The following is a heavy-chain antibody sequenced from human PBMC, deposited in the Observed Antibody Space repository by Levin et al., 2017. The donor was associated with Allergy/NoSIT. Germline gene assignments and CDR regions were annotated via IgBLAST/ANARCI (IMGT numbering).Heavy chain of an antibody. V-gene: IGHV3-23*01. Sequence: GGSLRLSCAASGFTFSSYPMSWVRQAPGKGLEWVSTISGSSVSTYYADSVKGRFTISRDNSKNTLYLQMSSLRAEDTAVYYCARSGSSPPLWDYWGQGTLVTVSS. CDR3: ARSGSSPPLWDY. J-gene: IGHJ4*02. CDR1: GFTFSSYP. D-gene: IGHD1-26*01. CDR2: ISGSSVST.